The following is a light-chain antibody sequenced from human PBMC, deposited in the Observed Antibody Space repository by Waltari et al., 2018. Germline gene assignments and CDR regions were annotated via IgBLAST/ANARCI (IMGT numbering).Light chain of an antibody. V-gene: IGKV2D-29*01. CDR2: EVS. J-gene: IGKJ4*01. CDR3: MQSLQFPS. Sequence: TVVTQNVRLLSVTPGQAASISCTSSPRPLSPLNTSGEPSVSWYFQRPGQPPQLLIYEVSKQSSGVPAKFSGSGSGTDFTLIISRVEAEDVGIYYCMQSLQFPSFGGGTKVEIK. CDR1: PRPLSPLNTSGEPS.